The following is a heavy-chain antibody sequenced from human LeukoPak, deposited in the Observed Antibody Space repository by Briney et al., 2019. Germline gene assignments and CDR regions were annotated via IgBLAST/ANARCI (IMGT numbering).Heavy chain of an antibody. CDR3: ARHSLPTLYYYDSSGPI. V-gene: IGHV4-39*01. CDR1: GGSISSSSYY. J-gene: IGHJ3*02. CDR2: IYYSGSA. Sequence: PSETLSLTCTVSGGSISSSSYYWGWIRQPPGKGLEWIGSIYYSGSAYYNPSLKSRVTISVDTSKNQFFLKLSSVTAADTAVYYCARHSLPTLYYYDSSGPIWGQGTMVTVSS. D-gene: IGHD3-22*01.